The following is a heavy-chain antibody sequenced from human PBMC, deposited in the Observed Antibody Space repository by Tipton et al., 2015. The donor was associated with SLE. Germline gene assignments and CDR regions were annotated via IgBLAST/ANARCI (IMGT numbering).Heavy chain of an antibody. CDR1: GGSISSYY. CDR3: ARDSRGSYYDKGGYYQQANRHFDS. Sequence: TLSLTCTVSGGSISSYYWSWIRQPPGKGLEWIGFIHDGGSTNYNPSLMSRVAISLDTSKNQLSLRLTSVTAADTAVYYCARDSRGSYYDKGGYYQQANRHFDSWGRGILVTVSS. CDR2: IHDGGST. J-gene: IGHJ4*02. V-gene: IGHV4-59*01. D-gene: IGHD3-22*01.